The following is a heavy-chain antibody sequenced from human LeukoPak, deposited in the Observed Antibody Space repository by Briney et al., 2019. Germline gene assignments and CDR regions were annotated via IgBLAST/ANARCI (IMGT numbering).Heavy chain of an antibody. Sequence: GGSLRLSCAASGLTFITYSMNWVRQAPGKGLEWVSYISSSSSTIHYADSVKGRFTISRDNAKNSLHLQMSGLRAEDTAVYYCARTSVNYYGSGSYYYWGQGTLVTVSS. V-gene: IGHV3-48*01. D-gene: IGHD3-10*01. J-gene: IGHJ4*02. CDR2: ISSSSSTI. CDR3: ARTSVNYYGSGSYYY. CDR1: GLTFITYS.